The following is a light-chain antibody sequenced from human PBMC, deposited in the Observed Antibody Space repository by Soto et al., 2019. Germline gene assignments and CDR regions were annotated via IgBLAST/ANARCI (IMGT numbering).Light chain of an antibody. CDR1: QSVSSSY. CDR2: GAS. Sequence: EIVLTQSPGTLSLSPGERATLSCRASQSVSSSYLAWYQQKPGQAPRLLIYGASIRATGIPDRFSGSGSGTDFTLTINRLEPEDFAVYSCQQYGSSPFTVGPGTKVDS. V-gene: IGKV3-20*01. CDR3: QQYGSSPFT. J-gene: IGKJ3*01.